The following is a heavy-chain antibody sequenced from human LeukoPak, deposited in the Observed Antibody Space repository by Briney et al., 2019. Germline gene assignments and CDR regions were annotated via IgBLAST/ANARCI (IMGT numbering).Heavy chain of an antibody. V-gene: IGHV3-49*04. CDR2: IRSKAYGGTT. J-gene: IGHJ4*02. Sequence: GGSLRLSCTASGFTFGDYAMSWVRQAPGKGLEWVGFIRSKAYGGTTEYAASVKGRFTISRDDSKSIAYLQMNSLKTEDTAVYYCTRSYVDTAMVFDYWGQGTLVTVS. CDR3: TRSYVDTAMVFDY. CDR1: GFTFGDYA. D-gene: IGHD5-18*01.